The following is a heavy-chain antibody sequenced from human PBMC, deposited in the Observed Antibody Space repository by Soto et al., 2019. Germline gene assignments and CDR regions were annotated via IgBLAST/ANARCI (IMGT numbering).Heavy chain of an antibody. J-gene: IGHJ3*02. CDR2: ISGSGGST. CDR3: ATSYQLLFAFDI. Sequence: GGSLRLSCAASGFTFSSYAMSWVRQAPGKGLEWVSAISGSGGSTYYADSVKGRFTISRDNSKNTLYLQMNSLRAEDTAVYYCATSYQLLFAFDIWGQGTMVTVSS. V-gene: IGHV3-23*01. CDR1: GFTFSSYA. D-gene: IGHD2-2*01.